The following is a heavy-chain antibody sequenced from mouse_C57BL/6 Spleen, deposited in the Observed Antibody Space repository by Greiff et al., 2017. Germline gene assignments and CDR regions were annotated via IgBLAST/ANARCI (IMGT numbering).Heavy chain of an antibody. J-gene: IGHJ1*03. CDR2: ISYSGST. V-gene: IGHV3-1*01. CDR3: ARECNWVHWYFDV. Sequence: EVQLVESGPGMVKPSQSLSLTCTVTGYSITSGYDRHWIRHFPGNKLECMGYISYSGSTNYNPSLKSRISITHDTSKNHFFLKLNSVTTEDTATYYCARECNWVHWYFDVWGTGTTVTVSS. D-gene: IGHD4-1*01. CDR1: GYSITSGYD.